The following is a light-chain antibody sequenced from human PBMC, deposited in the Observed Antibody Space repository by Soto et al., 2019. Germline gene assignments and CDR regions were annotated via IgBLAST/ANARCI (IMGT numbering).Light chain of an antibody. CDR1: SSNIGTNT. CDR2: STN. Sequence: QSVLTQPPSASGTPGQRVTISCSGSSSNIGTNTVNWYQQLPGSAPQLILYSTNQRPSGVPGRFSGSKSGTSASLAISGLQSDDEADYYCAAWDGSLNVVLFGGGTKLTVL. J-gene: IGLJ2*01. V-gene: IGLV1-44*01. CDR3: AAWDGSLNVVL.